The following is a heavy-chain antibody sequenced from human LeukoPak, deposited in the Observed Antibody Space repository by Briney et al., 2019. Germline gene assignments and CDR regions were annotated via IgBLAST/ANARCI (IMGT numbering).Heavy chain of an antibody. CDR2: ISDSGGRT. J-gene: IGHJ4*02. V-gene: IGHV3-23*01. Sequence: QSGGSLRLSCAVSGITLSNYGMSWVRQAPGKGLEWVAGISDSGGRTNYADSVKGRFTISRDNPKNTLYLQMNSLGAEDTAVYFCAKRGVVIRVILVAFHKEAYYFDSWGQGALVTVSS. D-gene: IGHD3-22*01. CDR1: GITLSNYG. CDR3: AKRGVVIRVILVAFHKEAYYFDS.